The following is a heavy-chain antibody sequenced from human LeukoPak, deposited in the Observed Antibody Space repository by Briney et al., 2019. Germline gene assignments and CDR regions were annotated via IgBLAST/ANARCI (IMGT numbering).Heavy chain of an antibody. V-gene: IGHV3-33*01. CDR3: ARDRLTNDAFDI. D-gene: IGHD2-8*01. CDR1: GFTFSSYG. J-gene: IGHJ3*02. Sequence: GGSLRLSCAASGFTFSSYGMHWVRQAPGKGLEWVAVIWYDGSNKYYADSVKGRFTTSRDNSKNTLYLQMNSLRAEDTAMYYCARDRLTNDAFDIWGQGTMVTVSA. CDR2: IWYDGSNK.